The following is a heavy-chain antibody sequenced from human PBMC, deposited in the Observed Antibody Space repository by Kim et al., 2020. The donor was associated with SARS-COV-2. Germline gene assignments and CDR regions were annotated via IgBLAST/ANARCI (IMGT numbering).Heavy chain of an antibody. Sequence: SGTAYYHPSLKTRVMISVDTSKNQFSLRLNSVTAADTAVYYCARTESWFDPWGQGTLVVVSS. CDR3: ARTESWFDP. CDR2: SGTA. J-gene: IGHJ5*02. D-gene: IGHD3-10*01. V-gene: IGHV4-30-4*01.